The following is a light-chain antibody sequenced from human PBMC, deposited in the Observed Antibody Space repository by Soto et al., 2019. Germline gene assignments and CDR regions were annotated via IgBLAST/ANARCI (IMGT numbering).Light chain of an antibody. V-gene: IGKV1-5*01. Sequence: MSQCPSPLSASVGEKVSIPCRASQSISSWVAWYQQKPGKAPKRLIYDASSLESGVPSRFSGSGSGTDFTLTISRLEPEDFAVYYCQQVSSYPLTCGGGTKG. J-gene: IGKJ4*01. CDR2: DAS. CDR1: QSISSW. CDR3: QQVSSYPLT.